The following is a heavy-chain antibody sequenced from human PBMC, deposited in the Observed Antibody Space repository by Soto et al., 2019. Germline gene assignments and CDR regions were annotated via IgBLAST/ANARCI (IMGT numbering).Heavy chain of an antibody. CDR1: GYTFTSYY. V-gene: IGHV1-46*01. D-gene: IGHD3-9*01. Sequence: ASVKVSCKASGYTFTSYYMNWVRQAPGQGLEWMGIINPSGGSTSYAQKFQGRVTMTRDTSTSTVYMELSSLRSEDTAVYYCAIRFILTGYYRGIDYWGQGTLVAVSS. CDR2: INPSGGST. CDR3: AIRFILTGYYRGIDY. J-gene: IGHJ4*02.